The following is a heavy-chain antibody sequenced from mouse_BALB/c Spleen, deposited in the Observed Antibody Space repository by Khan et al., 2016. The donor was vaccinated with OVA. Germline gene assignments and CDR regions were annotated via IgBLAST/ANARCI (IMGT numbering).Heavy chain of an antibody. D-gene: IGHD2-10*01. J-gene: IGHJ4*01. CDR1: GFSLTNYG. V-gene: IGHV2-6-1*01. Sequence: VKLLESGPGLVAPSQSLSITCTISGFSLTNYGVHWVRQPPGKGLEWLVVIWSDGSTTYNSALKSRLTITKDNSKSQVFLKINSLQSEDTAVYFCARQPYYHYNIMDYWGQGTSVTVSS. CDR2: IWSDGST. CDR3: ARQPYYHYNIMDY.